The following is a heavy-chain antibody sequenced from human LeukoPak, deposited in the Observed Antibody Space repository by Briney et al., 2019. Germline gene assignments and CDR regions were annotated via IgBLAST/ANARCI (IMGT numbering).Heavy chain of an antibody. CDR2: ISSSSSTI. CDR3: ARAGATTTPVPDGEYFQH. D-gene: IGHD5-12*01. Sequence: PGGSLRLSCAASGFTFSSYSMNWVRQAPGKGLEWVSYISSSSSTIYYADSVKGRFTISRDNAKNSLYLQMNSLRAEDTAVYYCARAGATTTPVPDGEYFQHWGQGTLVTVSS. V-gene: IGHV3-48*01. J-gene: IGHJ1*01. CDR1: GFTFSSYS.